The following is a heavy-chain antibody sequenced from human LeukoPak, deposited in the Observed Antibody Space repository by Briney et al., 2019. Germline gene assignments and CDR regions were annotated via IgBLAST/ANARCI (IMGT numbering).Heavy chain of an antibody. CDR1: GYTFTGYY. CDR3: ARDHMVRGWYGMDV. J-gene: IGHJ6*02. CDR2: INPNSGGT. Sequence: ASVKVSCKASGYTFTGYYMHWVRQAPGQGLEWMGWINPNSGGTNCAQKFQGRVTMTRDTSISTAYMELSRLRSDDTAVYYCARDHMVRGWYGMDVWGQGTTVTVSS. D-gene: IGHD3-10*01. V-gene: IGHV1-2*02.